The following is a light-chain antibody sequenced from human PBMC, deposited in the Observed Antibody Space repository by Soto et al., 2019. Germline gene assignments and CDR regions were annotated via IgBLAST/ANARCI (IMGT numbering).Light chain of an antibody. V-gene: IGKV3-20*01. CDR1: QSVSSTY. CDR2: GAS. CDR3: QQYGSSPLMFT. J-gene: IGKJ2*01. Sequence: EIVLTQSPGTLSLSPGERATLSCRASQSVSSTYLAWYQQKPGQAPRLLIYGASSRPTGIPDRFSGSVSGTDFTLTISRLEPEDFAVYYCQQYGSSPLMFTFGQGTKLEI.